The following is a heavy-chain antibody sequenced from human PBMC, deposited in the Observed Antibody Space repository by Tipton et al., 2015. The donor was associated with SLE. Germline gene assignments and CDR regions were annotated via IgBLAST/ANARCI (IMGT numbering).Heavy chain of an antibody. CDR3: ARVRGLSTWYDY. CDR1: GGSLSNYY. CDR2: IYASGST. J-gene: IGHJ4*02. V-gene: IGHV4-4*08. Sequence: TLSLTCTVSGGSLSNYYWTWIRQPPGKGLEWIGYIYASGSTSYSPPLKSRLTISVDTSRSQFSLNLTSVTAADTAVDYCARVRGLSTWYDYWGQGTLVTVSS. D-gene: IGHD3-3*02.